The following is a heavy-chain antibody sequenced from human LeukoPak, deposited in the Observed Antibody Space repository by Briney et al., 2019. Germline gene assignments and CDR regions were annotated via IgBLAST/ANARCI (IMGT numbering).Heavy chain of an antibody. CDR3: ARVDWELLDGIFDS. Sequence: SETLSLTCTVSGGSMSSSNYYWGWIRQPPGKGLEWIGSIYDSESTYYNPSLKSRVTISADTSKNQFSLNLGSVTAADTAIYYCARVDWELLDGIFDSWGQGTLVTVSS. V-gene: IGHV4-39*07. D-gene: IGHD1-26*01. CDR1: GGSMSSSNYY. J-gene: IGHJ4*02. CDR2: IYDSEST.